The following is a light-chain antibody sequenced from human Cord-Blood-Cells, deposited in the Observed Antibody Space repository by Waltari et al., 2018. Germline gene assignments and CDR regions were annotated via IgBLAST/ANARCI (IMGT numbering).Light chain of an antibody. J-gene: IGLJ3*02. CDR2: SNN. Sequence: QSVLTQPPSASGTPGQRVNISCSGSSSNIGRNTVNWYQQLPGTAPKLLIYSNNQRPSGVPDRFSGSKSGTSASLAISGLQSEDEAEYYCAAWDDSLNGWVFGRGTKLTVL. CDR1: SSNIGRNT. V-gene: IGLV1-44*01. CDR3: AAWDDSLNGWV.